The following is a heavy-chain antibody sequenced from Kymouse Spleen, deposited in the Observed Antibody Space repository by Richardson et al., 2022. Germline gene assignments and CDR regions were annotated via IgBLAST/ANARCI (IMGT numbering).Heavy chain of an antibody. CDR2: IWYDGSNK. CDR1: GFTFSSYG. J-gene: IGHJ4*02. CDR3: ARDPGRLRWSYFDY. Sequence: QVQLVESGGGVVQPGRSLRLSCAASGFTFSSYGMHWVRQAPGKGLEWVAVIWYDGSNKYYADSVKGRFTISRDNSKNTLYLQMNSLRAEDTAVYYCARDPGRLRWSYFDYWGQGTLVTVSS. V-gene: IGHV3-33*01. D-gene: IGHD4-23*01.